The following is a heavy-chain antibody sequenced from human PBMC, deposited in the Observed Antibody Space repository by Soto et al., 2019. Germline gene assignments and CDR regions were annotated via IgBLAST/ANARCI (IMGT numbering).Heavy chain of an antibody. J-gene: IGHJ3*02. D-gene: IGHD3-9*01. CDR1: GGSISSYY. CDR3: AVATYDILTGYYLGAFDI. V-gene: IGHV4-59*01. CDR2: IYYSGST. Sequence: PSETLSLTCTVSGGSISSYYWSWIRQPPGKGLEWIGYIYYSGSTNYNPSLKSRVTISVDTSKNQFSLKLSSVTAADTAVYYCAVATYDILTGYYLGAFDIWGQGTMVTVSS.